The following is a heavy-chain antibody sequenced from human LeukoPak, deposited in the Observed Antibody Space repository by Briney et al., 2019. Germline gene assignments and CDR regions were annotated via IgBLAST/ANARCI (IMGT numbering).Heavy chain of an antibody. Sequence: PSETLSLTCAVYGGSFSGYYWSWIRQPPGKGLEWIGEINHSGNTNYNPSLKSRVTISVDTSKNQISLNLNSVTAAGTAVYYCARAEVTTWNYWGQGTLVTVSS. CDR3: ARAEVTTWNY. CDR2: INHSGNT. CDR1: GGSFSGYY. D-gene: IGHD4-17*01. V-gene: IGHV4-34*01. J-gene: IGHJ4*02.